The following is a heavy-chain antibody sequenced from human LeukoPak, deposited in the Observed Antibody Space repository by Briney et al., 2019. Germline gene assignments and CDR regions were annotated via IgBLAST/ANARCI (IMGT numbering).Heavy chain of an antibody. J-gene: IGHJ3*02. Sequence: ASVKVSCKASGGTFSSYAISWVRQAPGQGLEGMGGIIPIFGKANYAQKFQGRVTITTDESTSTAYMKLSSLRSEDTAVYYCARAYSSSWYLGNDAFDIWGQGTMVTVSS. CDR3: ARAYSSSWYLGNDAFDI. D-gene: IGHD6-13*01. CDR1: GGTFSSYA. V-gene: IGHV1-69*05. CDR2: IIPIFGKA.